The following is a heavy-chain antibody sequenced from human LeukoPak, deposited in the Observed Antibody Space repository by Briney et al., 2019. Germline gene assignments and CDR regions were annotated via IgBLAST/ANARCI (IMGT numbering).Heavy chain of an antibody. D-gene: IGHD3-10*01. Sequence: ASVKVSCKVSGYTLTELSMHWVRQAPGKGLEWMGGFDPEDGETIYARKFQGRVTMTEDTSTDTAYMELSSLRSEDTAVYYCATGPRITMVRGVERAFDIWGQGTMVTVSS. V-gene: IGHV1-24*01. CDR2: FDPEDGET. CDR3: ATGPRITMVRGVERAFDI. J-gene: IGHJ3*02. CDR1: GYTLTELS.